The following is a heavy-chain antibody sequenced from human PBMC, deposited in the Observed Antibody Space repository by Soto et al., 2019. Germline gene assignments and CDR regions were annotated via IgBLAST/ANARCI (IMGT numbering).Heavy chain of an antibody. CDR2: INAGNGNT. V-gene: IGHV1-3*01. CDR1: GYTFSSYY. CDR3: ARGLNGYLHYFDY. J-gene: IGHJ4*02. Sequence: ASVKVSCKASGYTFSSYYMNWVRQAPGQRLEWMGWINAGNGNTKYSQKFQGRVTITRDTSASTAYMGLSSLRSEDTAVYYCARGLNGYLHYFDYWGQGTPVTVSS. D-gene: IGHD5-18*01.